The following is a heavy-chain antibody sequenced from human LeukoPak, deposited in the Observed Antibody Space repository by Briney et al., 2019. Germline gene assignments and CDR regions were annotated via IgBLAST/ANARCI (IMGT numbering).Heavy chain of an antibody. CDR2: INHSGGT. J-gene: IGHJ6*02. Sequence: PSETLSLTCGVYGGSFSDYYWTWIRQPPGKGLEWIGEINHSGGTSYNSSLKSRVTISVDTSENQFSLKLTSVTAADMAVYYCARGFHYHTSYFYSGMDVWGQGTTVTVSS. CDR3: ARGFHYHTSYFYSGMDV. V-gene: IGHV4-34*01. D-gene: IGHD1-14*01. CDR1: GGSFSDYY.